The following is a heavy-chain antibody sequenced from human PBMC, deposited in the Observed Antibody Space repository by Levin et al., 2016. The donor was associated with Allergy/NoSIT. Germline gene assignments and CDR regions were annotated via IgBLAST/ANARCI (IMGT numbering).Heavy chain of an antibody. Sequence: WIRQPPGKGLVWVSRTNRDASSTSYADSVKGRFTISRDNARNTLYLQMNSLRAEDTAVYYCARDFHGLDVWGQGTTVTVSS. CDR2: TNRDASST. CDR3: ARDFHGLDV. V-gene: IGHV3-74*01. J-gene: IGHJ6*02.